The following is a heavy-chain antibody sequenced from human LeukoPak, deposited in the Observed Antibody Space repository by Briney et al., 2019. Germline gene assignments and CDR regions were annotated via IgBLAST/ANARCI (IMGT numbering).Heavy chain of an antibody. J-gene: IGHJ4*02. D-gene: IGHD3-10*01. CDR3: ARVSIYGRSYLDY. CDR2: IYSSGNT. V-gene: IGHV4-39*07. Sequence: SQTLSLTCTVSGASISSNNYYWGWVRQPPGKGLEWIGNIYSSGNTYYNASLQSRVTISVDTSKNQFSLHLSSVTVADTAMYYCARVSIYGRSYLDYWGQGTLVTVSS. CDR1: GASISSNNYY.